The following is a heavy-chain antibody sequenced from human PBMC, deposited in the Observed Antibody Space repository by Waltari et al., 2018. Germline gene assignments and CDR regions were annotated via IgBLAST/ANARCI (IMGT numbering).Heavy chain of an antibody. D-gene: IGHD6-6*01. CDR1: GGSIGSRSYY. Sequence: QLQLQESGSGLVKPSETLSLTCTVSGGSIGSRSYYWGWIRLPPGKGLEWIGSIYYSGSTYYNPSLKSRVTISVDTSKNQFSLKLSSVTAADTAVYYCARDRAARPYYYYGMDVWGRGTLVTVSS. J-gene: IGHJ6*02. V-gene: IGHV4-39*07. CDR3: ARDRAARPYYYYGMDV. CDR2: IYYSGST.